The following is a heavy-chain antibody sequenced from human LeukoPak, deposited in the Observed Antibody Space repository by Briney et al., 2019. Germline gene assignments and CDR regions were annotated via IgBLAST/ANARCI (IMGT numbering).Heavy chain of an antibody. D-gene: IGHD1-26*01. CDR2: ISAYNGNT. Sequence: ASVKVSCKASGYTFTSNGISWVRQAPGQGLEWMGWISAYNGNTNYAQKLQGRVTMTTDTSTSTAYMELRSLRSDDTAVYYCARDSVGATSEDYWGQGTLVTVSS. J-gene: IGHJ4*02. V-gene: IGHV1-18*01. CDR3: ARDSVGATSEDY. CDR1: GYTFTSNG.